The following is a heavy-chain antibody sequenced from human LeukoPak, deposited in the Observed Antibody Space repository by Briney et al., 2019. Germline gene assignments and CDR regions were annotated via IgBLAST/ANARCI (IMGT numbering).Heavy chain of an antibody. CDR3: ARGGTAYCGGDCNDWFDP. J-gene: IGHJ5*02. D-gene: IGHD2-21*02. CDR2: INPSGGST. CDR1: GYTFTSYY. V-gene: IGHV1-46*01. Sequence: GASVKVSCKASGYTFTSYYMHWVRQAPGQGLEWMGIINPSGGSTSYAQKFQGRVTITRDTSTSTVYMELSSLRSEDTAVYYCARGGTAYCGGDCNDWFDPWGQGTLVTVSS.